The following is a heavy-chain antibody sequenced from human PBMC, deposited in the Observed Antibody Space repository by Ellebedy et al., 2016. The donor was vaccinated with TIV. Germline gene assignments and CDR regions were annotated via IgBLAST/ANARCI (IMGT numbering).Heavy chain of an antibody. CDR3: ASERYFDWLFDY. CDR2: ISSSSSYT. CDR1: GFTFSDYY. Sequence: GESLKISXAASGFTFSDYYMSWIRQAPGKGLEWVSYISSSSSYTNYADSVKGRFTISRDNAKNSLYLQMNSLRAEDTAVYYCASERYFDWLFDYWGQGTLVTVSS. V-gene: IGHV3-11*06. D-gene: IGHD3-9*01. J-gene: IGHJ4*02.